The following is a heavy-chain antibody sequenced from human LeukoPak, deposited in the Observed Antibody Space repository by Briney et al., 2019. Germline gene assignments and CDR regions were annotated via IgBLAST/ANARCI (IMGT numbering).Heavy chain of an antibody. J-gene: IGHJ4*02. CDR1: GFSVSKSI. D-gene: IGHD2-15*01. V-gene: IGHV3-30*03. Sequence: GTSLRLSCAASGFSVSKSIMYWLRQAPGMGLEWVAATSYEGNGTFYAGSVKGRFTMSRDNSNNMVYLQMNSLRHEDTALYYCASEVEALLDHWGQGTLVTVSS. CDR2: TSYEGNGT. CDR3: ASEVEALLDH.